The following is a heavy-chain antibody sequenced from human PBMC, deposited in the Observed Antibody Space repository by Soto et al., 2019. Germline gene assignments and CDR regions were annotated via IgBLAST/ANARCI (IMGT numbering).Heavy chain of an antibody. V-gene: IGHV1-46*01. D-gene: IGHD5-12*01. Sequence: GASVKVSCKASGYTFTSYYMHWVRQAPGQGLEWMGMINPRLGRTNYAQKFQGRVTITADKSTGTAYMELNSLRSEDTAVYYCVRDSPIGSTFSGYDGIDYWGQGTLVTVSS. CDR2: INPRLGRT. CDR1: GYTFTSYY. CDR3: VRDSPIGSTFSGYDGIDY. J-gene: IGHJ4*02.